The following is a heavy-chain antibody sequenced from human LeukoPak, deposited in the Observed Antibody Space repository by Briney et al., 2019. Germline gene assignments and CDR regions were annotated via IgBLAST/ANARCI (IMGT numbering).Heavy chain of an antibody. CDR3: ARGGQAGTGDL. CDR2: IKQDGSET. V-gene: IGHV3-7*01. J-gene: IGHJ5*02. D-gene: IGHD3-10*01. Sequence: PGGSLRLSCAASGFTFRSYWMTWVRQSPGKGLEWVANIKQDGSETYHVDSVKGRFTISRDNAKDSLYLEMNSLRAEDTAVYYCARGGQAGTGDLWGQGTLVIVSS. CDR1: GFTFRSYW.